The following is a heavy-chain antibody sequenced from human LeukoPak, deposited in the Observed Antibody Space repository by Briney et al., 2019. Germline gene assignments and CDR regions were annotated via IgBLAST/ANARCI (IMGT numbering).Heavy chain of an antibody. J-gene: IGHJ4*02. CDR3: SYYYDSSGSLPS. D-gene: IGHD3-22*01. Sequence: SETLSLTCAVYGGSFSGYYWSWIRQPPGKGLEWIGSIYYSGSTYYNPSLKSRVTISVVTSKNQFSLKLSSVTAADTAVYYCSYYYDSSGSLPSWGQGTLVTVSS. CDR2: IYYSGST. CDR1: GGSFSGYY. V-gene: IGHV4-34*03.